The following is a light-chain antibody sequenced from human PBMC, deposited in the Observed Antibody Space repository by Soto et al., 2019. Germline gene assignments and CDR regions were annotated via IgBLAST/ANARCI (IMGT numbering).Light chain of an antibody. Sequence: QSVLTQPPSASGTPGQRVTISCSGSSSNIGSNVVNWYQQLPGTAPKLLIHSNNQRPSGVPDRFSGSKSGTSASLAISGLQSEDEADYYCAAWDDSLNGPVFGGRTKLTVL. V-gene: IGLV1-44*01. CDR2: SNN. J-gene: IGLJ2*01. CDR1: SSNIGSNV. CDR3: AAWDDSLNGPV.